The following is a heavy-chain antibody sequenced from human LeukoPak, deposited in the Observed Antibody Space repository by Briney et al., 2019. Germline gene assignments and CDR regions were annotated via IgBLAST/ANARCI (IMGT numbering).Heavy chain of an antibody. CDR1: GGSISSYY. CDR2: IYTSGTI. D-gene: IGHD1-26*01. CDR3: ARRGGSFRRSYYYYMDV. J-gene: IGHJ6*03. Sequence: SETLSLTCTVSGGSISSYYWSWIRQPAGTALEWIGRIYTSGTITYNPSLKSRVTMSVDTSKNQFSLKLSSVTAADTAVYYCARRGGSFRRSYYYYMDVWGKGTTVTISS. V-gene: IGHV4-4*07.